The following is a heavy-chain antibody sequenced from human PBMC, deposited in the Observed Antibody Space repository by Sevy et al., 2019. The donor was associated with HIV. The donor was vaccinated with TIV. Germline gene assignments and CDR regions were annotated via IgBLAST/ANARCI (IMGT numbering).Heavy chain of an antibody. D-gene: IGHD3-10*01. J-gene: IGHJ4*02. CDR3: ARASWFGELGNYLDY. CDR2: ISHSGST. Sequence: SETLSLTCTVSGGSISGYYWSWIRQPPGKGLEWIGYISHSGSTDYNPSLKSRVTISVDTSKNQFSLKLNSVTAADTAVYYCARASWFGELGNYLDYWGQGTLVIVSS. V-gene: IGHV4-59*13. CDR1: GGSISGYY.